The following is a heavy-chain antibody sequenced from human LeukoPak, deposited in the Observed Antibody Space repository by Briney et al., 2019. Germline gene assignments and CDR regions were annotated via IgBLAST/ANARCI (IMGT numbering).Heavy chain of an antibody. J-gene: IGHJ5*02. CDR3: AKADSRYSFDP. Sequence: GGSLRLSCATSGFTFSDYYMTWIRQAPGKGLEWVSYISSSGSIIYYADSVKGRFIISRDNAKNSLYLQMNSLRAEDTAVYYCAKADSRYSFDPWGQGTLVTVSS. D-gene: IGHD3-9*01. CDR2: ISSSGSII. CDR1: GFTFSDYY. V-gene: IGHV3-11*04.